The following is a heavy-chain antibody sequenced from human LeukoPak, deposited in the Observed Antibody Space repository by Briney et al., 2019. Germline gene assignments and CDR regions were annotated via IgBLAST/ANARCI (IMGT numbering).Heavy chain of an antibody. CDR1: GYTLTELS. CDR2: FDPEDGET. V-gene: IGHV1-24*01. D-gene: IGHD2-15*01. CDR3: ATDRRYCSGGSCSYRYFDL. J-gene: IGHJ2*01. Sequence: ASVKVSCKVSGYTLTELSMHWVRQAPGKGLEWMGGFDPEDGETIYAQKFQGRVTMTEDTSTDTAYMELSSLRSEDTAVYYCATDRRYCSGGSCSYRYFDLWGRGTLVTVSS.